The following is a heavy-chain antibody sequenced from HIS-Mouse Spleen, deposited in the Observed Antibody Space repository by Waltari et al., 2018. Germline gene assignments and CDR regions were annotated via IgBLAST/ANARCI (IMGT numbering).Heavy chain of an antibody. CDR3: ARALLRYFDWFDP. D-gene: IGHD3-9*01. CDR2: INHSGST. V-gene: IGHV4-34*01. Sequence: QVQLQQWGAGLLKPSETLSLTCAVYGGSFSGYYWSWIRQPPGKGLEWIGEINHSGSTNYNPSLKSRVTISVDTSKNQFSLKLSSVTAADTAVYYCARALLRYFDWFDPWGQGTLVTVSS. CDR1: GGSFSGYY. J-gene: IGHJ5*02.